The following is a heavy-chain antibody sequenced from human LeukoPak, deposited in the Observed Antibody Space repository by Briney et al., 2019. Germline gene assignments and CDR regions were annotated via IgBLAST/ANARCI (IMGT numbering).Heavy chain of an antibody. CDR2: IKADTGAT. J-gene: IGHJ4*02. D-gene: IGHD3-9*01. V-gene: IGHV1-2*02. Sequence: GASVKVSCKASGFSFNGFYMYWVRQAPGQGLEWMGWIKADTGATMYPEKLQGRVTMTRDTSFGTLYMELSSLASDDTAVYYCSRDEDWHHQDFDLWGQGTLVTVSS. CDR1: GFSFNGFY. CDR3: SRDEDWHHQDFDL.